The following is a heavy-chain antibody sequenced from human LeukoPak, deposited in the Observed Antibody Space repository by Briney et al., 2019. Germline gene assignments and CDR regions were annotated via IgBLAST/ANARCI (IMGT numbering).Heavy chain of an antibody. CDR2: MWYDGSNK. J-gene: IGHJ4*02. V-gene: IGHV3-33*01. Sequence: GGSLRLSCAACGFTFSSYGRQWARQAPDKGLEWVGVMWYDGSNKYYGDSVNGRFTISRDNSKYMVYLQMNSLRAEDTAVYYCARAVDTAMVTFLGYWGQGTLVTVSS. D-gene: IGHD5-18*01. CDR1: GFTFSSYG. CDR3: ARAVDTAMVTFLGY.